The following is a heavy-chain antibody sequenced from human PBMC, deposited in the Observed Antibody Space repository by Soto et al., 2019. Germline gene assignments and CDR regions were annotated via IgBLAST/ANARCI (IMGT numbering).Heavy chain of an antibody. J-gene: IGHJ4*02. CDR3: ARRGYGLYFDY. Sequence: EVQLVESGGGLVQPGGSLRLSCAASGFTFSSYAMHWVRQAPGKGLEYVSAISGNGGSTYYANSVKGRFTISRDNSKNTLYLQMGSQRAEDMAVYYCARRGYGLYFDYWGQGTLVTVSS. CDR2: ISGNGGST. D-gene: IGHD3-10*01. CDR1: GFTFSSYA. V-gene: IGHV3-64*01.